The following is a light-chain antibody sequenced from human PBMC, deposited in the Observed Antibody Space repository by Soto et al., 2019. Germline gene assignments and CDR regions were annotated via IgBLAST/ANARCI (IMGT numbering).Light chain of an antibody. V-gene: IGKV1-27*01. Sequence: DIQMTQSPSSLSASVGDRVTITCRASQGISNYLAWYQQKPGKVPKLLIYAASTLQSGVPSRFSGSGSGTDFTLTISGLQPEDVGSYYCQKYNSAPRTFGPGTKVDIK. J-gene: IGKJ3*01. CDR2: AAS. CDR1: QGISNY. CDR3: QKYNSAPRT.